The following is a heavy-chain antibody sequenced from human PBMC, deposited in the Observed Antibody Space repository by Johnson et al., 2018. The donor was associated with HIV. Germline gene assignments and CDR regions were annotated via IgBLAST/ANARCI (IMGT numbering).Heavy chain of an antibody. CDR3: TTDLAAVGNGAFDI. Sequence: LVESGGGEVQPGRSLRLSCAASGFTISSYAMHWVRQAPGKGLEWVAVLSYYGSNKYYADSVKGRFTISRDDSNNTLYLQMNSLKSEDTAIYYCTTDLAAVGNGAFDIWGQGTKVTVSS. CDR2: LSYYGSNK. V-gene: IGHV3-30-3*01. D-gene: IGHD6-13*01. CDR1: GFTISSYA. J-gene: IGHJ3*02.